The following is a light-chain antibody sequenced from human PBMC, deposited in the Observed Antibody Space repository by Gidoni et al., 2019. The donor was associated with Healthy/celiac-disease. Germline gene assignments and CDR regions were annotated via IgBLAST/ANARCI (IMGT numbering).Light chain of an antibody. CDR3: QQRSNWPST. CDR2: DAS. Sequence: IALTHSPATLSLSPGERATLPCRASQSVSSYLAWYQQKPGQAPRLLIYDASSRATGIPARFSGSGSGTDFTLTISSLEPEDFAVYYCQQRSNWPSTFXXXTRLEIK. J-gene: IGKJ5*01. CDR1: QSVSSY. V-gene: IGKV3-11*01.